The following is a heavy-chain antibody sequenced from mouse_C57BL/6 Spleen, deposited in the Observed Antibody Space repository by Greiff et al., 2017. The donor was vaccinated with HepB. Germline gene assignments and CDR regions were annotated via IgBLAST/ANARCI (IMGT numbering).Heavy chain of an antibody. Sequence: VQLQQSGPELVKPGASVKIPCKASGYTFTDYNMDWVKQSHGKSLEWIGDINPNNGGTIYNQKFKGKATLTVDKSSSTAYMELISLTSEDTAVYYWASRDYYGSSWYFDVWGTGTTVTVSS. CDR1: GYTFTDYN. CDR3: ASRDYYGSSWYFDV. J-gene: IGHJ1*03. CDR2: INPNNGGT. D-gene: IGHD1-1*01. V-gene: IGHV1-18*01.